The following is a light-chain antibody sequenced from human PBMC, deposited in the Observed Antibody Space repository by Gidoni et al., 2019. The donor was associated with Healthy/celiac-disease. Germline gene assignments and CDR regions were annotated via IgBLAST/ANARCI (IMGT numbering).Light chain of an antibody. CDR1: QSISNW. CDR2: KAS. CDR3: KQYNSYSWT. Sequence: DIQMTQSPSTLSASIGDRVTITCRASQSISNWLAWYQQKPGKAPKLLIQKASSLESGVPSRFSGSGSGKEFTLTITSLQPDDFATYYCKQYNSYSWTFGQGTKVEIK. V-gene: IGKV1-5*03. J-gene: IGKJ1*01.